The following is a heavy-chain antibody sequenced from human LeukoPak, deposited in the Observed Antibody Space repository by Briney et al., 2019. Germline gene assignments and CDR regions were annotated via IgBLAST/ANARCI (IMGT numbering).Heavy chain of an antibody. CDR1: GFSFSTYD. Sequence: GGSLRLSCAASGFSFSTYDMHWVRQRPGKGLEWVAIVGTAGDTYYPGSVKGRFTISRDNVRRSLYLEMSSLTAGDTAIYFCVREHSGSHSDAFDLWGQGAVVTVSS. D-gene: IGHD6-19*01. J-gene: IGHJ3*01. V-gene: IGHV3-13*01. CDR2: VGTAGDT. CDR3: VREHSGSHSDAFDL.